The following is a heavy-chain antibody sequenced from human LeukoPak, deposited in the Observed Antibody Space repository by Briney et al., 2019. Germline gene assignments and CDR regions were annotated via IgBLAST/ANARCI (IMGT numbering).Heavy chain of an antibody. CDR1: GGSFSGYY. D-gene: IGHD3-10*01. CDR3: ARRITMVRRVPLYYYYYMDV. J-gene: IGHJ6*03. Sequence: SETLSLTCAVYGGSFSGYYWSWIRQPPGKGLEWIGEINHSGSTNYNPSLKSRVTISVDTSKNQFSLKLSSVTAADTAVYYCARRITMVRRVPLYYYYYMDVWGKGTTVTISS. V-gene: IGHV4-34*01. CDR2: INHSGST.